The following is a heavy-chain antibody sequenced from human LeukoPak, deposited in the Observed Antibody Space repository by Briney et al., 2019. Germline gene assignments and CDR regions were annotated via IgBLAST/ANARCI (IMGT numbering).Heavy chain of an antibody. CDR3: ARGVRQIVVVRGAFDI. V-gene: IGHV4-39*07. J-gene: IGHJ3*02. Sequence: SETLSLTCTVSGGSISSSSYYWGWLRQPRGKGLEGIGSIYYSGSTYYNPSLKSRVTISVDTSKNQFSLKLRSVTAADQAVYYCARGVRQIVVVRGAFDIWGQGTMVTVSS. CDR1: GGSISSSSYY. D-gene: IGHD3-22*01. CDR2: IYYSGST.